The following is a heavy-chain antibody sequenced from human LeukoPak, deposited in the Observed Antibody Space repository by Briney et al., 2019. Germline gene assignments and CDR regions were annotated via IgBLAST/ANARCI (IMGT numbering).Heavy chain of an antibody. CDR1: GYTFTGYY. CDR2: INPNSGGT. V-gene: IGHV1-2*02. Sequence: ASVKVSCKASGYTFTGYYMHWVRQAPGQGLEWMGWINPNSGGTNYAQKFQGRVTITADKSTSTAYMELSSLRSEDTAVYYCAREVRAFDYWGQGTLVTVSS. CDR3: AREVRAFDY. J-gene: IGHJ4*02. D-gene: IGHD4-11*01.